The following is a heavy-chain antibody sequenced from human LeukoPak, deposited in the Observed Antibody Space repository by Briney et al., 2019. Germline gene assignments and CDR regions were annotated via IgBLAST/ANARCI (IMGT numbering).Heavy chain of an antibody. V-gene: IGHV1-18*01. Sequence: ASVKVSCKASSYTFTNYGISWVRQAPGQGLEWMGWISAYNGNTNYAQKLQGRVTMTTDTSTSTAYMELRSLRSDDTAVYYCARLLWFGDSENYFDYWGQGTLVTVSS. D-gene: IGHD3-10*01. CDR1: SYTFTNYG. CDR2: ISAYNGNT. J-gene: IGHJ4*02. CDR3: ARLLWFGDSENYFDY.